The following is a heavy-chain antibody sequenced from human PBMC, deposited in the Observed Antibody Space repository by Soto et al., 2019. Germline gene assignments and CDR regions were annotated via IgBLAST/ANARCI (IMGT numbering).Heavy chain of an antibody. V-gene: IGHV3-73*01. CDR1: GFTFSGSS. Sequence: EVKLVESGGGLVQPGGSVKLSCAASGFTFSGSSMHWVRQASGKGLEWVGRIRSKAKNYATTYSESLKGRFIISRDDSKNTTFLQMSSLRTEDTAMYYCAIEGAGFGQWGQGTLVTVFS. CDR2: IRSKAKNYAT. CDR3: AIEGAGFGQ. D-gene: IGHD1-26*01. J-gene: IGHJ4*02.